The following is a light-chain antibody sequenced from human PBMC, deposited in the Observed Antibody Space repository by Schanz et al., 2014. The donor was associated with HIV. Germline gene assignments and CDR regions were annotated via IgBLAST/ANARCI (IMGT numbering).Light chain of an antibody. CDR3: SSYTSSSTPV. CDR1: SSDVGGYNY. Sequence: QSALTQPPSASGSSGQSITISCTGTSSDVGGYNYVSWYQQHPGKAPKLMIYDVSNRPSGVSNRFSGSKSGNTASLTISGLQAEDEADYYCSSYTSSSTPVFGGGTKLTVL. V-gene: IGLV2-14*01. CDR2: DVS. J-gene: IGLJ2*01.